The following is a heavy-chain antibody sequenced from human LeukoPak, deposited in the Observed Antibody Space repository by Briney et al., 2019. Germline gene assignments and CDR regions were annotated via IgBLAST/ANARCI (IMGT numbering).Heavy chain of an antibody. CDR1: GFTFSSYG. CDR2: IRYDGSNK. CDR3: AKDLSYDSSGYYSPAFDY. D-gene: IGHD3-22*01. V-gene: IGHV3-30*02. Sequence: GGSLGLSCAASGFTFSSYGVHWVRQAPGKGLEWVAFIRYDGSNKYYADSVKGRFTISRDNSKNTLYLQMNSLRAEDTAVYYCAKDLSYDSSGYYSPAFDYWGQGTLVTVSS. J-gene: IGHJ4*02.